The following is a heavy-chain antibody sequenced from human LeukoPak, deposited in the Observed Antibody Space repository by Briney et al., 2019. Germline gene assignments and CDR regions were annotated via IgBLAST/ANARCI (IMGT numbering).Heavy chain of an antibody. CDR2: IYHSGST. Sequence: SETLSLTCAVSGGSISSGGYSWSWIRQPPGKGLEWIGYIYHSGSTYYNPSLKSRVTISVDRSKNQFSLKLSSVTAADTAVYYCARRDSSGWPATYNWFDPWGQGTLVTVSS. D-gene: IGHD6-19*01. J-gene: IGHJ5*02. CDR1: GGSISSGGYS. V-gene: IGHV4-30-2*01. CDR3: ARRDSSGWPATYNWFDP.